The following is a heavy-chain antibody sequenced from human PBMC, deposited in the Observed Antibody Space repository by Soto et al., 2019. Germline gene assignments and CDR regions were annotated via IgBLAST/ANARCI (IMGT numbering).Heavy chain of an antibody. CDR3: AKVGMDV. CDR2: ISYDGSNK. V-gene: IGHV3-30*18. J-gene: IGHJ6*02. CDR1: GFTFSSYG. Sequence: QVQLVESGGGVVQPGRSLRLSCAASGFTFSSYGMHWVRQAPGKGLEWVAVISYDGSNKYYADSVKGRFTISRDNSKNTLYLQMNSLRAEDTAVYYCAKVGMDVWGQGTTDTVSS.